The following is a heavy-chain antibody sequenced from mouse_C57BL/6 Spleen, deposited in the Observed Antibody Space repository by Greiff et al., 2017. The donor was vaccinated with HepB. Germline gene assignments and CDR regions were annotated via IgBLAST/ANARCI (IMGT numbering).Heavy chain of an antibody. Sequence: QVQLQQSGAELVKPGASVKLSCKASGYTFTSYWMHWVKQRPGQGLEWIGMIHPNSGSTNYNEKFKSKATLTVDKSSSTAYMQLSSLTSEDSAVYYCARRDGYSYFDYWGQGTTLTVSS. J-gene: IGHJ2*01. CDR3: ARRDGYSYFDY. CDR1: GYTFTSYW. D-gene: IGHD2-3*01. V-gene: IGHV1-64*01. CDR2: IHPNSGST.